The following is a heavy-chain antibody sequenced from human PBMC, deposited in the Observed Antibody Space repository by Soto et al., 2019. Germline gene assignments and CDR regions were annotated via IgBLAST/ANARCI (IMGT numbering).Heavy chain of an antibody. CDR3: ASIAVAGTWLQEGDY. Sequence: GGSLRLSCAASGFTFSSYAMHWVRQAPGKGLEWVAVISYDGSNKYYADSVKGRFTISRDNSKNTLYLQMNSLRAEDTAVYYCASIAVAGTWLQEGDYWGQGTLVTVSS. CDR1: GFTFSSYA. CDR2: ISYDGSNK. V-gene: IGHV3-30-3*01. D-gene: IGHD6-19*01. J-gene: IGHJ4*02.